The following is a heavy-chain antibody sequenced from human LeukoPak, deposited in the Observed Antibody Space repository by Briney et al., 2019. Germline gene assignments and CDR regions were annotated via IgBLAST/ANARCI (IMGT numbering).Heavy chain of an antibody. V-gene: IGHV3-23*01. CDR3: AKAPWLGDAFDI. Sequence: PGVSLRLSCAASGFTFSSYAMSWVRQAPGKGLEWVSAISGSGGSTYYADSVKGRFTISRDNSKNTLYLQMNSLRVEDTAVYYCAKAPWLGDAFDIWGQGTMVTVSS. D-gene: IGHD6-19*01. CDR2: ISGSGGST. J-gene: IGHJ3*02. CDR1: GFTFSSYA.